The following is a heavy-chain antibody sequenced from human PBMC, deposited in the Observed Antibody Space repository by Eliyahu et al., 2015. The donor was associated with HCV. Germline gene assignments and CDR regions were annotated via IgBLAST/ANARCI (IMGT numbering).Heavy chain of an antibody. Sequence: AFYWTWIRQPPGRGLEWIGEITHSGSTNYNPSLKSRLSISIDTSKNQFSLKLTSLTAADTAVYYCAGLRGVIFYNYHAMDVWGQGTTVTVSS. CDR3: AGLRGVIFYNYHAMDV. CDR2: ITHSGST. CDR1: AFY. D-gene: IGHD3-10*01. V-gene: IGHV4-34*01. J-gene: IGHJ6*02.